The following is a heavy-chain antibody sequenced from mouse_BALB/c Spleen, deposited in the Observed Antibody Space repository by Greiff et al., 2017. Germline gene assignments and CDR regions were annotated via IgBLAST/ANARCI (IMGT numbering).Heavy chain of an antibody. J-gene: IGHJ1*01. V-gene: IGHV3-2*02. D-gene: IGHD2-3*01. Sequence: EVQRVESGPGLVKPSQSLSLTCTVTGYSITSDYAWNWIRQFPGNKLEWMGYISYSGSTSYNPSLKSRISITRDTSKNQFFLQLNSVTTEDTATYYCAKYDGYYWYFDVWGAGTTVTVSS. CDR3: AKYDGYYWYFDV. CDR2: ISYSGST. CDR1: GYSITSDYA.